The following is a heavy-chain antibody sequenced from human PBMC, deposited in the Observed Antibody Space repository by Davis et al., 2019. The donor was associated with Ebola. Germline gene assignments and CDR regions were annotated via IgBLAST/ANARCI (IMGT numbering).Heavy chain of an antibody. D-gene: IGHD3-10*01. CDR2: IYYSGNT. Sequence: PSETLSLTCTVSGDSISSHYWSWIRQPPGKGLEWFGYIYYSGNTNYNPSLKSQVTISVDTSKNQFSLKLTSVTAADTAMYYCSERGSSVWGQGTLVTVSS. CDR3: SERGSSV. V-gene: IGHV4-59*03. J-gene: IGHJ4*02. CDR1: GDSISSHY.